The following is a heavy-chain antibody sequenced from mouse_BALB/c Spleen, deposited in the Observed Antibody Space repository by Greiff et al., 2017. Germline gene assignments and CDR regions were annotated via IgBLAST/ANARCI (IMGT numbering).Heavy chain of an antibody. CDR2: ISYDGSN. CDR1: GYSITSGYY. J-gene: IGHJ4*01. CDR3: ARKSYYRYDDGMDY. D-gene: IGHD2-14*01. V-gene: IGHV3-6*02. Sequence: EVQRVESGPGLVKPSQSLSLTCSVTGYSITSGYYWNWIRQFPGNKLEWMGYISYDGSNNYNPSLKNRISITRDTSKNQFFLKLNSVTTEDTATYYCARKSYYRYDDGMDYWGQGTSVTVSS.